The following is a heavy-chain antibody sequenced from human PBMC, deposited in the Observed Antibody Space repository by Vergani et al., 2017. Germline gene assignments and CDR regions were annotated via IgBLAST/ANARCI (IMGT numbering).Heavy chain of an antibody. J-gene: IGHJ4*02. V-gene: IGHV4-31*03. D-gene: IGHD3-10*01. Sequence: QVQLQESGPGLVKPSQTLSLTCTVSGGSISSGGYYWSWIRQHPGKGLEWIGYIYYSGSTYYNPSLKSRVTISVDRSKNQFSLKLSSVTAADTAVYYCARGTVWFGPFDYWGQGTLVTVSS. CDR1: GGSISSGGYY. CDR2: IYYSGST. CDR3: ARGTVWFGPFDY.